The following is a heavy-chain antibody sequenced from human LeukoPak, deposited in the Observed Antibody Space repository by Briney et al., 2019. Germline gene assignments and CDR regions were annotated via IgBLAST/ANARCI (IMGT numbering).Heavy chain of an antibody. CDR2: INPNSGGT. CDR1: GYTFTGYY. D-gene: IGHD6-13*01. V-gene: IGHV1-2*02. Sequence: GASVNVSCKAFGYTFTGYYMHWVRQAPGQGLEWLGWINPNSGGTNYAQKFQGRGTMTRDTSISTAYMELSRRTSDDTAVYYCARVRRSAQYSSSWFFDYWGQGTLVPVSS. J-gene: IGHJ4*02. CDR3: ARVRRSAQYSSSWFFDY.